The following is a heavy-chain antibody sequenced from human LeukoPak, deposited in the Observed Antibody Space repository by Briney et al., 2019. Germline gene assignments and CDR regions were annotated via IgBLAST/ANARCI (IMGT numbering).Heavy chain of an antibody. J-gene: IGHJ3*02. CDR1: GFTFSSDW. CDR2: VNSDGGST. Sequence: GGSLRLSCAASGFTFSSDWMHWVRQGPGKGLVWVSRVNSDGGSTNYADSVKGRFTISRDNAKNTLYLQMNSLRADDTAVYYCARSSGRSLFDMWGQGTMVTVSS. D-gene: IGHD6-19*01. V-gene: IGHV3-74*01. CDR3: ARSSGRSLFDM.